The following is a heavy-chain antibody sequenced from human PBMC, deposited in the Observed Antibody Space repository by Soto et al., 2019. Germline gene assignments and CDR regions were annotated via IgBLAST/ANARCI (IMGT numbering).Heavy chain of an antibody. Sequence: EVQLVESGGGLVQPGGSLRLSCAASGFTVSTYYMNWVRQAPGEGLEWVSVVYSCGTTYYADSVRGRFTISRDNSKSTLFLQMNSLRAEDTAVYYCARGRSASSDFDSWGQGTLVTVSS. CDR1: GFTVSTYY. D-gene: IGHD3-10*01. J-gene: IGHJ4*02. V-gene: IGHV3-66*01. CDR2: VYSCGTT. CDR3: ARGRSASSDFDS.